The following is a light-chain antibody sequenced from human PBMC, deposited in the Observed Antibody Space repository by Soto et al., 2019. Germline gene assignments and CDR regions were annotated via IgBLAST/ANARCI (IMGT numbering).Light chain of an antibody. Sequence: DIQMTQSPSFLSASVGDRVTITCQASQHITTSLNWYQQKPGKAPKLLMYDASNLETGVPSRYSGSGSGTDFTFTISSLQAEDIATYYWQQYDNLPLSFGGGTKVEIK. CDR1: QHITTS. V-gene: IGKV1-33*01. J-gene: IGKJ4*01. CDR2: DAS. CDR3: QQYDNLPLS.